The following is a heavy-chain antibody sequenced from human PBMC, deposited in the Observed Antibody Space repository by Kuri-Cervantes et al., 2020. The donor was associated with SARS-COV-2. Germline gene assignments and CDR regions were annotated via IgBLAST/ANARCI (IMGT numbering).Heavy chain of an antibody. V-gene: IGHV4-34*01. Sequence: SETLSLTCAVYGGSFSGYKWNWIRQSPGKGLEWIGSIYHSGSTYYNPSLKSRVTISVDTSKNQFSLKLSSVTAADTAVYYCARDLFTIFGQHSVGVWGKGTTVTVSS. CDR3: ARDLFTIFGQHSVGV. CDR2: IYHSGST. J-gene: IGHJ6*04. D-gene: IGHD3-3*01. CDR1: GGSFSGYK.